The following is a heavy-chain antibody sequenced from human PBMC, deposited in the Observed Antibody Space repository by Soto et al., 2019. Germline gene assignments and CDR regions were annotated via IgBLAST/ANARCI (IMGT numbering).Heavy chain of an antibody. V-gene: IGHV3-23*01. J-gene: IGHJ4*02. CDR1: GFTFRSSP. Sequence: PWGCLRLSGAASGFTFRSSPISVVHQALGNGLEWFSAISGSGGRTYYADSVKGQFTISRDNSKNTLYLQMNSLRAEDTAVYYCAPVAARSHWGQGTLVTVSS. CDR3: APVAARSH. D-gene: IGHD6-6*01. CDR2: ISGSGGRT.